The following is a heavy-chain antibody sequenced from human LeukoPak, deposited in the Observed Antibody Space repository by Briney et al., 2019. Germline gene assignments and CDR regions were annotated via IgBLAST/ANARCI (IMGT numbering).Heavy chain of an antibody. CDR3: ARSIAAAGLDY. CDR1: GGSISNNN. Sequence: GTLSLTCAVSGGSISNNNWWSWVRQAPGKGLEWVSSISSSSSYIYYADSVKGRFTISRDNAKNSLYLQMNSLRAEDTAVYYCARSIAAAGLDYWGQGTLVTVSS. J-gene: IGHJ4*02. CDR2: ISSSSSYI. V-gene: IGHV3-21*01. D-gene: IGHD6-13*01.